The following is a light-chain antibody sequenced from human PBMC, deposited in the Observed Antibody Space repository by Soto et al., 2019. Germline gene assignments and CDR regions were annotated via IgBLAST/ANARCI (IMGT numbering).Light chain of an antibody. CDR1: RSDVGSYNL. CDR2: EGS. CDR3: CSYAGSSTPYV. Sequence: QSALTQPASVSGSPGQSITISCTGTRSDVGSYNLVSWYQQYPGKAPKLIISEGSKRPSGVSNRFSGSRSGNTASLTISGLQAVDEADYYCCSYAGSSTPYVFGTGTKLTVL. V-gene: IGLV2-23*01. J-gene: IGLJ1*01.